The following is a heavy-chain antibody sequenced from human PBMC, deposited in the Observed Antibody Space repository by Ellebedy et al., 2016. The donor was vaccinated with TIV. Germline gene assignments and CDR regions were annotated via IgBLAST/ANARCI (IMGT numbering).Heavy chain of an antibody. J-gene: IGHJ4*02. CDR3: ARDGRFCDAVCYSYFDF. CDR2: VSYSGSP. D-gene: IGHD2-21*01. V-gene: IGHV4-61*01. CDR1: GGSVSSANYF. Sequence: GSLRLXXTVSGGSVSSANYFWTWFRQAPGKGLEWIGSVSYSGSPNYNPSLKSRVTITGDSSKNQFSLRLNSVTAADTAVYYCARDGRFCDAVCYSYFDFWGRGTLVTVSS.